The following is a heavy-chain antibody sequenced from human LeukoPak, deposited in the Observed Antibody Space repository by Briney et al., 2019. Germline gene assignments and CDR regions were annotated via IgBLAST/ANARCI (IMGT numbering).Heavy chain of an antibody. CDR3: ARDLDYGEAAGDDY. CDR1: GYTFTSYG. Sequence: SVKVSCKASGYTFTSYGISWVRQAPGQGLEWMGGIIPILGTANYAQKFQGRVTITADESTSTAYMELSSLRSEDTAVYYCARDLDYGEAAGDDYWGQGTLVTVSS. CDR2: IIPILGTA. J-gene: IGHJ4*02. D-gene: IGHD4-17*01. V-gene: IGHV1-69*13.